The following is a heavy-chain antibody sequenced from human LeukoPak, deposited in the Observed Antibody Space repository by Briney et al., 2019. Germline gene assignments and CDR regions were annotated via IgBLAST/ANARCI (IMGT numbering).Heavy chain of an antibody. J-gene: IGHJ4*02. D-gene: IGHD3-10*01. CDR1: GGSVSSSSYY. CDR2: IYYSGST. CDR3: ARHQSYGSGTYYAPFDN. Sequence: PSETLSLTCTVSGGSVSSSSYYWGWIRQPPMKGLEWIGSIYYSGSTEYNLSLKSRVTISVDTSRSQFSLKLSSVTAAVTAVYYCARHQSYGSGTYYAPFDNWGQGILVTVSS. V-gene: IGHV4-39*01.